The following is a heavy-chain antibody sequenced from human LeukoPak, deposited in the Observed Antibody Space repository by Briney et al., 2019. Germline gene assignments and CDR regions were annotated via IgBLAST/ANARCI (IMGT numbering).Heavy chain of an antibody. D-gene: IGHD2-2*01. CDR3: ARDGSDIVVVPYMDV. J-gene: IGHJ6*03. CDR1: GFTFSDYY. Sequence: GGSLRLSCAASGFTFSDYYMSWIRQAPGKGLEWVSYISSSGSTIYYADSVKGRFTISRDNAKNSLYLQMNSLRAEDTAVYYCARDGSDIVVVPYMDVWGKGTTVTVSS. V-gene: IGHV3-11*01. CDR2: ISSSGSTI.